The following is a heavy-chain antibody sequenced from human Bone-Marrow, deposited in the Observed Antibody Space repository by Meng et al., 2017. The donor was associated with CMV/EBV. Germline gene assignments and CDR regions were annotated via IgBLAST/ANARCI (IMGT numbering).Heavy chain of an antibody. J-gene: IGHJ4*02. CDR3: ARQWDYDFWSGYYTQRGYFDY. CDR1: GYSITGPYY. V-gene: IGHV4-38-2*02. CDR2: IYHRGTT. D-gene: IGHD3-3*01. Sequence: SETLSLTCTVSGYSITGPYYWGWIRQPPGKGLEWIGTIYHRGTTYYNPSLKSRATISVDTSKNQFSLKLSSVTAADTAVYYCARQWDYDFWSGYYTQRGYFDYWGQGTLVTVST.